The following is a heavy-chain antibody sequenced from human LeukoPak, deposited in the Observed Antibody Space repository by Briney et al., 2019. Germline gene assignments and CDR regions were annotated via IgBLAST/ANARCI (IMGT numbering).Heavy chain of an antibody. Sequence: APVKVSCKASGYTFTSYDINWVRQATGQGLEWMGWMNPNSGNTGYAQKFQGRVTMTRNTSISTAYMELSSLRSEDTAVYYCARYPYYYYGMDVWGQGTTVTVSS. J-gene: IGHJ6*02. CDR3: ARYPYYYYGMDV. CDR2: MNPNSGNT. CDR1: GYTFTSYD. V-gene: IGHV1-8*01. D-gene: IGHD1-1*01.